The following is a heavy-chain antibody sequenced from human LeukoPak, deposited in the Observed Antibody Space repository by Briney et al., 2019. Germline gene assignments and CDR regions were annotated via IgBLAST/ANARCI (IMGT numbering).Heavy chain of an antibody. Sequence: SVKVSCKASGGTFSSYAISWVRQAPGQGLEWMGGIIPIFGTANYAQKFQGRVTITADESTSTAYMELSSLRSEDTAVYYCARSKQLALYFDYWGQGTLVTVSS. D-gene: IGHD6-13*01. CDR2: IIPIFGTA. J-gene: IGHJ4*02. CDR1: GGTFSSYA. V-gene: IGHV1-69*13. CDR3: ARSKQLALYFDY.